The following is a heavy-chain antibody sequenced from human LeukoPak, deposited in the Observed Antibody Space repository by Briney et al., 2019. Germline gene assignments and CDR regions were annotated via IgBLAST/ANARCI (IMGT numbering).Heavy chain of an antibody. J-gene: IGHJ6*03. Sequence: PSETLSLTCTVSGDTISRYYWSWIRQPAGKGLEWIGRIYNGGSTYYNPSLKSRVTISVDTSKNQFSLKLSSVTAADTAVYYCARVQLGVSSSYYYYYMDVWGEGTTVTVSS. CDR3: ARVQLGVSSSYYYYYMDV. CDR2: IYNGGST. D-gene: IGHD6-6*01. V-gene: IGHV4-4*07. CDR1: GDTISRYY.